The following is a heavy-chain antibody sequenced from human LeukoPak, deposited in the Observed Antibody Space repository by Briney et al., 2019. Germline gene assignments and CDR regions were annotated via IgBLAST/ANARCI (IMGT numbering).Heavy chain of an antibody. Sequence: PSETLSLTCTASGGSISSSDYYWTWIRQPAGKGREWIGRIYTTGSPNYSPSLKSRVTISVHTSTNQSSLKLTSVTAPDTAVYYCARDRGITTARGVPSWFDPWGQGTLVTVSS. D-gene: IGHD3-10*01. J-gene: IGHJ5*02. CDR3: ARDRGITTARGVPSWFDP. CDR1: GGSISSSDYY. CDR2: IYTTGSP. V-gene: IGHV4-61*02.